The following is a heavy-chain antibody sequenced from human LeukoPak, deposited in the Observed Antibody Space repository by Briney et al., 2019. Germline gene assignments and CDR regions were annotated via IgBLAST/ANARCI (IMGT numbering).Heavy chain of an antibody. CDR2: INHSGST. CDR1: GGSFSGYY. V-gene: IGHV4-34*01. D-gene: IGHD2-15*01. J-gene: IGHJ5*02. Sequence: SETLSLTCAVYGGSFSGYYWSWIRQPPGKGLEWIGEINHSGSTNYNPSLKSRVTISVDSSKNQFSLKLSSVTAADTAVYYCARGSQYCSGGSCYSSWFDPWGQGTLVTVSS. CDR3: ARGSQYCSGGSCYSSWFDP.